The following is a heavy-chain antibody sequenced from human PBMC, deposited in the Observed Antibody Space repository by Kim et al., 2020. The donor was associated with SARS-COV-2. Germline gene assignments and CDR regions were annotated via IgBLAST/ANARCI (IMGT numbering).Heavy chain of an antibody. Sequence: SETLSLTCAVYGGSFSGYYWSWIRQPPRKGLEWIGEINHSGSTNYNPSLKSRVTISVDTSKNQFSLKLSSVTAADTAVYYCARGRRYCSSTSCPGNWFDPWGQGTLVTVSS. CDR2: INHSGST. J-gene: IGHJ5*02. CDR1: GGSFSGYY. D-gene: IGHD2-2*01. V-gene: IGHV4-34*01. CDR3: ARGRRYCSSTSCPGNWFDP.